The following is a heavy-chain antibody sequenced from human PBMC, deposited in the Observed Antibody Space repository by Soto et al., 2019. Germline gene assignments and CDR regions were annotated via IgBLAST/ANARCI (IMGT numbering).Heavy chain of an antibody. CDR3: ARGPSYSGSLDY. CDR2: IIPILGIA. CDR1: GGTFSSYT. J-gene: IGHJ4*02. D-gene: IGHD1-26*01. Sequence: QVQLVQSGAEVKKPGSSVKVSCKASGGTFSSYTISWVRQAPGQGLEWMGRIIPILGIANYAQKFQGRVTITADKATGTAYMELSSLRSEDTAVYYCARGPSYSGSLDYWGQGTLVTVSS. V-gene: IGHV1-69*02.